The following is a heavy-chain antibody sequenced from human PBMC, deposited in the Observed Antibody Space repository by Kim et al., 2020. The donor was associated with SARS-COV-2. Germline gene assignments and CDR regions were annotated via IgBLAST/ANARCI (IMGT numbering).Heavy chain of an antibody. V-gene: IGHV4-39*01. CDR2: IYYSGST. CDR1: GGSISSSSYY. Sequence: SETLSLTCTVSGGSISSSSYYWGWIRQPPGKGLEWIGSIYYSGSTYYNPSLKSRVTISVDTSKNQFSLKLSSVTAADTAVYYCASPSITFGGVIDPYGMDVWGQGTTVTVSS. J-gene: IGHJ6*02. CDR3: ASPSITFGGVIDPYGMDV. D-gene: IGHD3-16*02.